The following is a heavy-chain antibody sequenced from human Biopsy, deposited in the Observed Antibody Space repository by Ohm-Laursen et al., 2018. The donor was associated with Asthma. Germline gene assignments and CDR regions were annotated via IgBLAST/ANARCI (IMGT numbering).Heavy chain of an antibody. CDR1: GDAMSTRGSY. CDR2: IYYSGRT. V-gene: IGHV4-39*02. D-gene: IGHD6-6*01. J-gene: IGHJ2*01. Sequence: SVTLSLTCIVSGDAMSTRGSYWGWLRQSPGKGLEWIGSIYYSGRTYYNPSLESRVTISANTSKNHFTMKVTSVTAADTAVYYCARAVSSSSYWYFDLWGRGDLVTVSS. CDR3: ARAVSSSSYWYFDL.